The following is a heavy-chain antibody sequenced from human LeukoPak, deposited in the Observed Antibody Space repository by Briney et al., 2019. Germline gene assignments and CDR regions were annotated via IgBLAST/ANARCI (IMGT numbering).Heavy chain of an antibody. CDR3: AKGPDYSSGWYPFDY. CDR2: ISYDGRNK. Sequence: GGSLRLSCAASGFTFSSYGMPWVRQAPGKGLERVAVISYDGRNKYYADSVTGRFTISRDNSKNTLYLQMNSLRGEDMAEYYCAKGPDYSSGWYPFDYWGQGTLVTVSS. V-gene: IGHV3-30*18. J-gene: IGHJ4*02. D-gene: IGHD6-19*01. CDR1: GFTFSSYG.